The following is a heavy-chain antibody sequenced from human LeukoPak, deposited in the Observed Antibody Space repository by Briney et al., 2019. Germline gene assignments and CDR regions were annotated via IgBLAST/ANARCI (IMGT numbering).Heavy chain of an antibody. CDR2: ISGSGGST. CDR3: ASDYYGSGSYGSNFDY. D-gene: IGHD3-10*01. Sequence: GGSLRLSCAASGFTFSSYAMSWVRQGPGKGLEWVSAISGSGGSTYYADSVKGRFTISRDNSKNTLYLQMNSLRAEDTAVYYYASDYYGSGSYGSNFDYWGQGTLVTVSS. CDR1: GFTFSSYA. V-gene: IGHV3-23*01. J-gene: IGHJ4*02.